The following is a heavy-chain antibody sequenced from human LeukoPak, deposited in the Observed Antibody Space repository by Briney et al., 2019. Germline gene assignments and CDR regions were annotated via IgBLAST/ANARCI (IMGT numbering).Heavy chain of an antibody. CDR2: IYPGDSDT. D-gene: IGHD3-22*01. V-gene: IGHV5-51*01. Sequence: GESLKISCKGSGYSFTSYWIGWVRQMPGKGLEWMGIIYPGDSDTRYSPSFQGQVTISADKPISTAYLQWSSLKASDTAMYYCATTPDYYDSSGYLDYWGQGTLVTVSS. J-gene: IGHJ4*02. CDR1: GYSFTSYW. CDR3: ATTPDYYDSSGYLDY.